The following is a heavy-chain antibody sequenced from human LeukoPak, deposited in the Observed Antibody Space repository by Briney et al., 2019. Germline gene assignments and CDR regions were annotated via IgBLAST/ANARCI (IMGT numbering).Heavy chain of an antibody. CDR1: GYTFTSYG. Sequence: ASVKVSCKASGYTFTSYGISWVRQAPGQGLEWMGWISAYNGNTNYAQKLQGRVTMTTDTSTSTAYMELGSLRSDGTAVYYCARVHAYYYDSSGYYLDYWGQGTLVTVSS. CDR2: ISAYNGNT. V-gene: IGHV1-18*01. D-gene: IGHD3-22*01. J-gene: IGHJ4*02. CDR3: ARVHAYYYDSSGYYLDY.